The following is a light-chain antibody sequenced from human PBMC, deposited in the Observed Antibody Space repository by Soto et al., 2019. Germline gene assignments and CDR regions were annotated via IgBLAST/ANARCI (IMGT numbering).Light chain of an antibody. CDR3: GSWDSSLSAYV. CDR2: DDN. CDR1: SSNIGGNS. Sequence: QSAMTQPPSVSAALGQTVTISCSGSSSNIGGNSVSWYQQLPGTAPKLLIYDDNKRPSGIPDRFSGSKSGTSATLGITGFQTGDEADYYCGSWDSSLSAYVFGTGTKLTVL. V-gene: IGLV1-51*01. J-gene: IGLJ1*01.